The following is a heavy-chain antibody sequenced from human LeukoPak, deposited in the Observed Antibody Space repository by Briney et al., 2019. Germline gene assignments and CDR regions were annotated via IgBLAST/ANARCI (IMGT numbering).Heavy chain of an antibody. J-gene: IGHJ4*02. V-gene: IGHV3-21*01. D-gene: IGHD3-22*01. CDR2: ISSSSSYM. CDR1: GFTFSSYS. Sequence: GGSLRLSCAASGFTFSSYSMNWVRQAPGKGLEWVSSISSSSSYMYYADSVKGRFTISRDNANNSLYLQMNSQRAEDTAVYYCAGEGKNYYDSSGYSFDYWGQGTLVTVSS. CDR3: AGEGKNYYDSSGYSFDY.